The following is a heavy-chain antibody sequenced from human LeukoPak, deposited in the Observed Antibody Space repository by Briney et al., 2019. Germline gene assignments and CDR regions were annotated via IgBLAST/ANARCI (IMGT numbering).Heavy chain of an antibody. V-gene: IGHV3-74*01. D-gene: IGHD3-10*01. J-gene: IGHJ4*02. CDR1: GFSSSNYW. CDR2: INTDGTST. Sequence: GGSLRLSCAASGFSSSNYWMHWVRQTPGKGLVWVSRINTDGTSTSYADSVKGRFTISRDNAKNTLYLQVNSLRAEDTALYFCARSDSGDVDYWGQGTLVTVSS. CDR3: ARSDSGDVDY.